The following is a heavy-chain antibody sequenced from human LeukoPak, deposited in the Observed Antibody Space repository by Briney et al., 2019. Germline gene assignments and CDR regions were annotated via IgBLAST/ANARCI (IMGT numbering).Heavy chain of an antibody. Sequence: ASVTVSFKVSGYTLTELSMHWVRQAPGKGLEWMGGFDPEDGETIYAQKFQGRVTMTEDTSTDTAYMELSSLRSEDTAVYYCARKKYSSGWYLSPLDYWGQGTLVTVSS. D-gene: IGHD6-19*01. J-gene: IGHJ4*02. CDR2: FDPEDGET. CDR3: ARKKYSSGWYLSPLDY. CDR1: GYTLTELS. V-gene: IGHV1-24*01.